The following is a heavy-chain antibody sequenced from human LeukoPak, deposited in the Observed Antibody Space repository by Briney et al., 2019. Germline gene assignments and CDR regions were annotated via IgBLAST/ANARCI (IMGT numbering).Heavy chain of an antibody. CDR2: IYYSGST. V-gene: IGHV4-59*01. CDR1: GGSISSYY. J-gene: IGHJ4*02. CDR3: ARPERGRWLQLRQPFDY. D-gene: IGHD5-24*01. Sequence: SETLSLTCTVSGGSISSYYWSWIRQPPGKRLEWIGYIYYSGSTNYNPSLKSRVTISVATSKNQFSLKLSSVTAADTTVYYCARPERGRWLQLRQPFDYWGQGTLVTVSS.